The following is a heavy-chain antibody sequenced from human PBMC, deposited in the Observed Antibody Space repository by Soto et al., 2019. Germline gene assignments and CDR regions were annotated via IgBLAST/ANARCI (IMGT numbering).Heavy chain of an antibody. CDR2: IDPRDSYI. Sequence: GESLKISCKVSGYTFTSYWIAWVRQMPGKGLEWMGRIDPRDSYINYNPSFQGHVTISADTSISTAYLQWSRLKASDTAMYYCARLAVKPAPQGDYWGQGTLVTVSS. V-gene: IGHV5-10-1*01. CDR3: ARLAVKPAPQGDY. D-gene: IGHD2-2*01. CDR1: GYTFTSYW. J-gene: IGHJ4*02.